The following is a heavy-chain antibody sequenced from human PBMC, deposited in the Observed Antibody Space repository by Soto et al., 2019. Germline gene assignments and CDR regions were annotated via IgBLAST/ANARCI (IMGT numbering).Heavy chain of an antibody. Sequence: GGSLRLSCAASGFTFSSYAMHWVRQAPGKGLEWVAVISYDGSNKYYADSVKGRFTISRDNSKNTLYLRMNSLRAEDTAVYYCARVGATTPFYFDYWGQGTLVTVSS. CDR1: GFTFSSYA. CDR3: ARVGATTPFYFDY. J-gene: IGHJ4*02. CDR2: ISYDGSNK. V-gene: IGHV3-30-3*01. D-gene: IGHD1-26*01.